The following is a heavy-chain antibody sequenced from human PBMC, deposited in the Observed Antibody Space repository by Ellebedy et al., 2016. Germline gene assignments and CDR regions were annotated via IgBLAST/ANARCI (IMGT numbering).Heavy chain of an antibody. J-gene: IGHJ4*02. CDR1: GFTFDDYT. CDR2: ISWDGGST. CDR3: AKDNTRYYDSSGYGH. Sequence: GGSLRLSCAASGFTFDDYTMHWVRQAPGKGLEWVSLISWDGGSTYYADSVKGRFTISRDNSKNSLYLQMNSLRTEDTALYYCAKDNTRYYDSSGYGHWGQGTLVTVSS. D-gene: IGHD3-22*01. V-gene: IGHV3-43*01.